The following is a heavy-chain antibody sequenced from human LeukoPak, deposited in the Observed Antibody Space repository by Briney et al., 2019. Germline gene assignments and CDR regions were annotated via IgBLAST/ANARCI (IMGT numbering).Heavy chain of an antibody. CDR2: IYTSGSA. J-gene: IGHJ4*02. Sequence: SETLSLTCTVSGASISSYYWTWIRQPARKGLEWIGRIYTSGSADYNPSLKSRVTMSTDTSKNQFSLKLTSVTAADTAVYYCARDAPMGVFDFWGQGTLVTVSS. D-gene: IGHD1-26*01. V-gene: IGHV4-4*07. CDR1: GASISSYY. CDR3: ARDAPMGVFDF.